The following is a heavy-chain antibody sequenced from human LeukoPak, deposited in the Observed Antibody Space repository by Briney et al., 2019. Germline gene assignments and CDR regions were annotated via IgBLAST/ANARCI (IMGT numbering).Heavy chain of an antibody. CDR1: GYTFTSYT. J-gene: IGHJ5*02. CDR3: ARELWDAGDSSGYYYWFDP. V-gene: IGHV1-3*01. D-gene: IGHD3-22*01. CDR2: INAGNGNT. Sequence: ASVKVSCKASGYTFTSYTMHWVRQAPGQRLEWMGWINAGNGNTKYSQKFQGRVTITRDTSASTAYMELSSLRSEDTAVYYCARELWDAGDSSGYYYWFDPWGQGTLVTVSS.